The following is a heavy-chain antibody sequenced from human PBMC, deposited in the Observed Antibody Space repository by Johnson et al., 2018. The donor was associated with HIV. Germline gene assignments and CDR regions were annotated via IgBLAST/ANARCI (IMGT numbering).Heavy chain of an antibody. CDR3: ATELLRTEHDSFDI. D-gene: IGHD3-10*01. CDR2: FYSGDST. J-gene: IGHJ3*02. V-gene: IGHV3-66*01. Sequence: EQLVESGGGLVKPGGSLRLSCAASGFTVSSNYMSWVRQAPGKGLEWVSTFYSGDSTYYADPVKGRFTNSRDNSKNTLYLQMNSLRAEDTAVYYCATELLRTEHDSFDIWGQGTMVTVSS. CDR1: GFTVSSNY.